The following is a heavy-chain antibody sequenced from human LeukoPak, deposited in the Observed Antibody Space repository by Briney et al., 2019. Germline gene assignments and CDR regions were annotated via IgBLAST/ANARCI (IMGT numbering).Heavy chain of an antibody. CDR3: ARDSYGDANFDS. CDR1: GFTFSSYT. CDR2: ITSSSSYI. V-gene: IGHV3-21*01. Sequence: GGSLRLSCAASGFTFSSYTMNWVRQAPGKGLEWVSSITSSSSYIYYADSVKGRFIISRDNAKNSLYLQMNSLRAEDTAVYYCARDSYGDANFDSWGQGTLVTVSS. J-gene: IGHJ4*02. D-gene: IGHD4-17*01.